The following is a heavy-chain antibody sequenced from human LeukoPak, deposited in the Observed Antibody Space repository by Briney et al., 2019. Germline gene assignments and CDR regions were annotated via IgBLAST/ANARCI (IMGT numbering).Heavy chain of an antibody. CDR1: GFTFSSYA. J-gene: IGHJ4*02. CDR3: AKDRALTGGFWSGYSLPTYYFDY. D-gene: IGHD3-3*01. V-gene: IGHV3-23*01. Sequence: PGGSLRLSCAASGFTFSSYAMSWVRQAPGKGLEWVSAISGSGGSTYYADSVKGRFTISRDNSKNTLYLQMNSLRAEDTAVYYCAKDRALTGGFWSGYSLPTYYFDYWGQGTLVTVSS. CDR2: ISGSGGST.